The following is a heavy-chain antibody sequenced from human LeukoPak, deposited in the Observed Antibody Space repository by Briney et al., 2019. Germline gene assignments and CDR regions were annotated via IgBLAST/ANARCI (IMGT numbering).Heavy chain of an antibody. CDR1: GGSISSYY. Sequence: SETLSLTCTVSGGSISSYYWSWIRQPPGKGLEWIGYIYYSGSTNYNPSLKSRVTMSVDTSKNQFSLKLSSVTAADTAVYYCARVGTYGSGSYLSWLDYWGQGTLVTVSS. J-gene: IGHJ4*02. D-gene: IGHD3-10*01. CDR3: ARVGTYGSGSYLSWLDY. V-gene: IGHV4-59*01. CDR2: IYYSGST.